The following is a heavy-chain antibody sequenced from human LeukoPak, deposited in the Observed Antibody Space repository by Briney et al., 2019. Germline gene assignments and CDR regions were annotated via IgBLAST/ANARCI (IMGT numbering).Heavy chain of an antibody. CDR3: ARDGYSGYDY. CDR2: IYTSGST. Sequence: PSETLSLTCTVSGGSISSGSYYWSWIRQPAGKGLEWIGRIYTSGSTNYNPSLKSRVTISVDTSKNQFSLKLSSVTAAGTAVYYCARDGYSGYDYWGQGTLVTVSS. J-gene: IGHJ4*02. D-gene: IGHD5-12*01. V-gene: IGHV4-61*02. CDR1: GGSISSGSYY.